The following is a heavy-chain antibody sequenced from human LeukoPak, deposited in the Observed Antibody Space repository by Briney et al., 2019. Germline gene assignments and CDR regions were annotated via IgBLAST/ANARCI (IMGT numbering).Heavy chain of an antibody. D-gene: IGHD3-16*01. V-gene: IGHV4-31*03. CDR3: ERGNPGPMFGFGGGFDY. J-gene: IGHJ4*02. Sequence: SQTLSLTCTVSGGSLSSGGHYARWIRPHPGKGLEWIGYIYYSGSTYYNPSLKSRVTISVYTSKNHLYLKLSSVTAADVAVYYCERGNPGPMFGFGGGFDYWGQGTLVTVSS. CDR1: GGSLSSGGHY. CDR2: IYYSGST.